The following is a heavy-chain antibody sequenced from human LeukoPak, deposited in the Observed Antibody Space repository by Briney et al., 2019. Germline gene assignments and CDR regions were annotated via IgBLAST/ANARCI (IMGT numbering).Heavy chain of an antibody. CDR1: GGSISSYY. D-gene: IGHD5-18*01. CDR2: IYYSGST. CDR3: ARDQTNSYGIDY. J-gene: IGHJ4*02. V-gene: IGHV4-59*01. Sequence: SETLSLTCTVSGGSISSYYWSWIRQPPGKGLEWIGSIYYSGSTNYNPSLKSRVTISVDTSKNQFSLKLSSVTAAETAVYYCARDQTNSYGIDYWGQGTLVTVSS.